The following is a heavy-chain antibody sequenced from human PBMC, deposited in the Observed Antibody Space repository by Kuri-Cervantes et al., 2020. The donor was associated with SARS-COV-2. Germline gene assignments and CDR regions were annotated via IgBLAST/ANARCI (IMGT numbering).Heavy chain of an antibody. CDR2: INHSGST. CDR1: GGSISSSNW. V-gene: IGHV4-4*02. J-gene: IGHJ4*02. Sequence: SETLSLTCAVSGGSISSSNWWSWVRQPPGKGLEWIGEINHSGSTNYNPSLKSRVTISVDTSKNQFSLKLSSVTAADTAVYYCARGRPTVDWGQGTLVTVSS. D-gene: IGHD4-17*01. CDR3: ARGRPTVD.